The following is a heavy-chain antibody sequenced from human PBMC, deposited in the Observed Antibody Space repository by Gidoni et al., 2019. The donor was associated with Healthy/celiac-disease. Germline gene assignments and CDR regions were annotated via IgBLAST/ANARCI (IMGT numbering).Heavy chain of an antibody. D-gene: IGHD3-22*01. Sequence: EVQLVESGGGVVQPGGSLRPSFAASGFTFADYAMPWVRQAPGKGLEWVSLISGDGGSTYYADSVKGRFTISRDNSKNSLYLQMNSLRTEDTALYYCAKDISAYYYDSSGYYNYWGQGTLVTVSS. V-gene: IGHV3-43*02. CDR2: ISGDGGST. CDR1: GFTFADYA. CDR3: AKDISAYYYDSSGYYNY. J-gene: IGHJ4*02.